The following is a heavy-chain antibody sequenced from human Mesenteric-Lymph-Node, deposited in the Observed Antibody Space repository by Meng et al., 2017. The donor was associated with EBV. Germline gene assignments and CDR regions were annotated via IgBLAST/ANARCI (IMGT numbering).Heavy chain of an antibody. CDR2: ISGSGGST. D-gene: IGHD1-26*01. V-gene: IGHV3-23*04. Sequence: EVQLVESGGGVEQPGVSRRLSCAASGFTFRGYAMSWVRQAPGKGLEWVSAISGSGGSTYYADCVKGRFTISRDNSNNTLYLQMNSLRAEDTAVYYCAKSGWGGSYAFDYWGQGTLVTVSS. CDR3: AKSGWGGSYAFDY. J-gene: IGHJ4*02. CDR1: GFTFRGYA.